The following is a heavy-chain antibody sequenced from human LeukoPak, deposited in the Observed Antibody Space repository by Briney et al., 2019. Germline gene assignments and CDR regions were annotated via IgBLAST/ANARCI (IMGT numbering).Heavy chain of an antibody. CDR1: GFTFSRHG. CDR2: IWYDGSNR. V-gene: IGHV3-33*08. CDR3: TSNFDF. Sequence: GGSLRLSCAPSGFTFSRHGMHWVRQAPGKGLEWVAVIWYDGSNRYYADSVKGRFTISRDNSKNTLYLQMNSLRAEDTAVYYCTSNFDFWGQGTLVTVSS. J-gene: IGHJ4*02.